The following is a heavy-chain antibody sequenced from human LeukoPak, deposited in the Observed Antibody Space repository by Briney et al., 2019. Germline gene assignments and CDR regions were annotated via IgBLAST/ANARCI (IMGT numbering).Heavy chain of an antibody. CDR1: GFTFSSYG. CDR2: ISSGGATV. Sequence: GGSLRLSCAASGFTFSSYGMSWVRQAPGKGLEWVSYISSGGATVYYADSVKGRFTISRDNSKNTLYLQMNSLRAEDTAVYYCAKEAYYDSSGGFDYWGQGTLVTVSS. J-gene: IGHJ4*02. D-gene: IGHD3-22*01. V-gene: IGHV3-48*01. CDR3: AKEAYYDSSGGFDY.